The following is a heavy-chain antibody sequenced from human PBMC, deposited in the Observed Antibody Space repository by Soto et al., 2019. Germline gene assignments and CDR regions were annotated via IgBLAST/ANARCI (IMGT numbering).Heavy chain of an antibody. CDR2: INSNGGST. CDR3: ARTSQYYFDY. V-gene: IGHV3-64*01. Sequence: EVQLVESGGGLVQPGGSLRLSRAASGFTFSSYAMYWVRQAPGKGLEYVSAINSNGGSTYYANSVKGRFTISRDNSKNTLYLQMGSLRAEDMAVYYCARTSQYYFDYWGQGTLVTVSS. CDR1: GFTFSSYA. J-gene: IGHJ4*02.